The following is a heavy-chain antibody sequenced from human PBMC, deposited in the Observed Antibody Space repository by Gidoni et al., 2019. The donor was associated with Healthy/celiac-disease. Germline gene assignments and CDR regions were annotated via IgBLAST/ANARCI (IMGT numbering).Heavy chain of an antibody. CDR3: ASDIVVGANWFDP. D-gene: IGHD2-21*01. V-gene: IGHV3-74*01. J-gene: IGHJ5*02. Sequence: SVKGRFTIPRDNAKNTLYLQMNRLRAEDTAVYYCASDIVVGANWFDPWGQGTLVTVSS.